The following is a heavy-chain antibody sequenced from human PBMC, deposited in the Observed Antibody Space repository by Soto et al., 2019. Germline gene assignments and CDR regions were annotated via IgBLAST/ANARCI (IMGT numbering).Heavy chain of an antibody. J-gene: IGHJ4*02. CDR2: IYPSDSDT. D-gene: IGHD6-19*01. CDR1: DYGFAVYC. CDR3: ARQDVAANYYFDY. V-gene: IGHV5-51*01. Sequence: GEYLKISCKGSDYGFAVYCIAWVRQMPGKGLEWMGIIYPSDSDTRYSPSFQGQVTISADKSISTAYLQWSSLKASDTAMYYCARQDVAANYYFDYWGQGNLVTVSS.